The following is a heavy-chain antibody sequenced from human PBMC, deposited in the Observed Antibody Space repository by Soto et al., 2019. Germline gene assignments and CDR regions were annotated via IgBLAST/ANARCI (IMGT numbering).Heavy chain of an antibody. CDR3: AKLFYYYGMDV. V-gene: IGHV5-10-1*01. CDR2: IDPSDSYT. Sequence: GESLKISCKGSGYSFTSYWISWVRQMPGKGLEWMGRIDPSDSYTNYSPSFQGHVTTSAGKSISTASPQWSSLKASHTAMYYCAKLFYYYGMDVWGQGTTVTVSS. CDR1: GYSFTSYW. J-gene: IGHJ6*02.